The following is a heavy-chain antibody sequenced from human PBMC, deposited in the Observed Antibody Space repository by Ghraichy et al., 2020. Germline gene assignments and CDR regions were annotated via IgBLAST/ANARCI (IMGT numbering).Heavy chain of an antibody. D-gene: IGHD2-2*01. CDR1: GFTFSGYS. Sequence: GESLNISCAVSGFTFSGYSMNWVRQAPGKGLEWISYISSSSSSQYYADSVKGRVTISRDNVRNSLYLQMNSLRVEDTAVYYCARGYGTNSFEADYWGQGTQVTVSS. CDR3: ARGYGTNSFEADY. CDR2: ISSSSSSQ. J-gene: IGHJ4*02. V-gene: IGHV3-48*01.